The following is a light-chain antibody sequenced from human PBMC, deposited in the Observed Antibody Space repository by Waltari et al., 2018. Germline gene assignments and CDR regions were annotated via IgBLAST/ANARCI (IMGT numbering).Light chain of an antibody. CDR1: QGIRND. Sequence: AIQMTQSPSSLSASVGDRVTITCRASQGIRNDLGWYQQRPGKAPMLLIYDASSLQTGVPSWFSGSGSGTGFTLTISSLQPEDFGTYYCLQDYSYPWTFGQGTKVEVK. CDR3: LQDYSYPWT. J-gene: IGKJ1*01. V-gene: IGKV1-6*01. CDR2: DAS.